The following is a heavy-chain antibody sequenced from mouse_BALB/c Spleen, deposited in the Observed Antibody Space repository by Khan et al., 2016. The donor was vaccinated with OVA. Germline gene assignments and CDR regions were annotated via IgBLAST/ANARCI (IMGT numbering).Heavy chain of an antibody. J-gene: IGHJ3*01. V-gene: IGHV3-6*02. CDR3: ARGYDGYYWFAY. CDR1: GYSITSGYY. CDR2: ISYDGSN. D-gene: IGHD2-3*01. Sequence: VQLKESGPGLVKPSQSLSLTCSVTGYSITSGYYWNWIRQSPGNKLEWMGYISYDGSNNYNPSLKNRISITRDTSKNQFFLKLNSVTTEDTATYYCARGYDGYYWFAYWGQGTLVTVSA.